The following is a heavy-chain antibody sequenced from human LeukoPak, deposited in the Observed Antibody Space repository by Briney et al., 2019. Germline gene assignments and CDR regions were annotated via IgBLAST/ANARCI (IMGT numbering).Heavy chain of an antibody. CDR3: VRDLGGRSGH. CDR2: IKQDGSQK. D-gene: IGHD1-26*01. V-gene: IGHV3-7*01. CDR1: GFTFSSYW. J-gene: IGHJ4*02. Sequence: GGSLRLSCAASGFTFSSYWMSWVRQAPGKGLEWVANIKQDGSQKYYVDSVKGRFSISRGIAKNSLYLQMNSLRAEDTAVYYCVRDLGGRSGHWGQGTLVTVSS.